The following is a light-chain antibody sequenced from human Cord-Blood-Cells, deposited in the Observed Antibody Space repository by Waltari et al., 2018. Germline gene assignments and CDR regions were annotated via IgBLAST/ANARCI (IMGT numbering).Light chain of an antibody. Sequence: QSALTQPASVSGSPGQSITISFTGTSSDVGCYNLVSWYQQHPGKAPKLMIYEGSKRPSGVSNRFSGSKSGNTASLTISGLQAEDEADYYCCSYAGSNWVFGGGTKLTVL. V-gene: IGLV2-23*01. CDR2: EGS. J-gene: IGLJ3*02. CDR3: CSYAGSNWV. CDR1: SSDVGCYNL.